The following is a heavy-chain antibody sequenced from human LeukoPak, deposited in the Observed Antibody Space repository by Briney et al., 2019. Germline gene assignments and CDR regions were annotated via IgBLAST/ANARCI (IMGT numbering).Heavy chain of an antibody. Sequence: SETLSLTCAVYVGSFSGYCWSWIRQPPGKGLEWIGEINHSGSTNYNSSLKSRVTISVDTSKNQFSLKLSSVTAADTAVYYCARPATAMTVTTAFAYWGQGTLVTVSS. V-gene: IGHV4-34*01. J-gene: IGHJ4*02. CDR2: INHSGST. D-gene: IGHD4-17*01. CDR3: ARPATAMTVTTAFAY. CDR1: VGSFSGYC.